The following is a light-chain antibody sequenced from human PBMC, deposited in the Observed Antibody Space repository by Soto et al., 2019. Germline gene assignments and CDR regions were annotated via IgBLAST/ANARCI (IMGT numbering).Light chain of an antibody. J-gene: IGKJ5*01. CDR1: QSVSSY. CDR2: DAS. CDR3: QQRSSWPLT. V-gene: IGKV3-11*01. Sequence: EIVLTQSPATLSLSPGERATLSCRASQSVSSYLAWYQQKPGQAPRLLIYDASNRATGIPARFSGSGSGTDFTLTISSLEPEDFAVYYCQQRSSWPLTFRQGTRLEIK.